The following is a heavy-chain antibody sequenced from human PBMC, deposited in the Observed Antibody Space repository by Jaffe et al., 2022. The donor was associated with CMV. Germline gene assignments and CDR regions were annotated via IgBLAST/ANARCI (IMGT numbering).Heavy chain of an antibody. CDR1: GDSMTNNY. V-gene: IGHV4-4*07. Sequence: HVQLQESGPGLVKPSETLSLTCTVSGDSMTNNYWSWIRQPAGKGLEWIGRVYPSGFTSYNPSLNGRVTMSLDTSKTQFSLKLSSVTAADTAVYFCARDGKSYLQLDSWGQGMLVTVSS. J-gene: IGHJ4*02. CDR2: VYPSGFT. CDR3: ARDGKSYLQLDS.